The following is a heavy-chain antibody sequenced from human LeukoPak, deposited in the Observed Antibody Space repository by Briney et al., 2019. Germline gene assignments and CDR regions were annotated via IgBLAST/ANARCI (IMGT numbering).Heavy chain of an antibody. V-gene: IGHV1-18*01. CDR2: ISAYNGNT. D-gene: IGHD3-10*01. J-gene: IGHJ3*02. Sequence: ASVKVSCKASGYTFTSYGISWVRQAPGQGLEWMGWISAYNGNTNYAQKLQGRVTMTTDTSTSTAYMELSSLRSEDTAVYFCAAAYTYYYGSGSQIGAFDIWGQGTMVTVSS. CDR1: GYTFTSYG. CDR3: AAAYTYYYGSGSQIGAFDI.